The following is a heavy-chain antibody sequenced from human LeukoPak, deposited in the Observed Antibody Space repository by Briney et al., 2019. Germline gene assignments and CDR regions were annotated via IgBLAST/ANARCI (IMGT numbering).Heavy chain of an antibody. D-gene: IGHD1-26*01. CDR3: TRDWRGGIFSY. CDR1: GFPIRSYS. J-gene: IGHJ4*02. Sequence: GGSLSFSCAASGFPIRSYSMNVVRQAPGKGLEWVSSISSSSSYIYYADSVKGRFTISRDNAKNPLYLQMNTLRAADTAVYYGTRDWRGGIFSYWGRGTLVTVSS. CDR2: ISSSSSYI. V-gene: IGHV3-21*01.